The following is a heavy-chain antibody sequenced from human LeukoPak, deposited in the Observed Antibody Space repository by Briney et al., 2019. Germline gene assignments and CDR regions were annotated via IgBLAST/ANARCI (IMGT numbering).Heavy chain of an antibody. CDR3: AKKEVDSSSWYSYYYYYMDV. V-gene: IGHV3-30*02. Sequence: PGGSLRLSCAASGFTFSSYGMHWVRQAPGKGLEWVAFIRYDGSNKYYADSVKGRFTISRDNSKNTLYLQMNSLRAEDTAVYYCAKKEVDSSSWYSYYYYYMDVWGKGTTVTISS. D-gene: IGHD6-13*01. J-gene: IGHJ6*03. CDR2: IRYDGSNK. CDR1: GFTFSSYG.